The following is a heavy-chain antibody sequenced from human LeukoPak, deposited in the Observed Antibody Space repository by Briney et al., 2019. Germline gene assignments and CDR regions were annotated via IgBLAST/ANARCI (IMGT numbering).Heavy chain of an antibody. V-gene: IGHV4-34*01. CDR3: ARSRSGYSYDHAAFEI. CDR1: GGSFSGYY. Sequence: KPSETLSLTCAVYGGSFSGYYWSWIRQPPGKGLEWVGEINHSGSTNYNPSLKSRVTISVDTSRNQFSLKLSSVTAADTAVYYCARSRSGYSYDHAAFEIWGQGTMVTVSS. CDR2: INHSGST. J-gene: IGHJ3*02. D-gene: IGHD5-18*01.